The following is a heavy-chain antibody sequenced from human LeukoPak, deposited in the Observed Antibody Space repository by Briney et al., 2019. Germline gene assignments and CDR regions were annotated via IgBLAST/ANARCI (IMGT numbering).Heavy chain of an antibody. CDR3: ARPEWAGKDDAFDI. CDR1: GYSISSGYY. D-gene: IGHD6-19*01. CDR2: IYHSGST. J-gene: IGHJ3*02. V-gene: IGHV4-38-2*01. Sequence: PSETLSLTCAVSGYSISSGYYWGWIRQPPGKGLEWIGSIYHSGSTYHNPSLKSRVTISVDTSKNQFSLKLSSVTAADTAVYYCARPEWAGKDDAFDIWGQGTMVTVSS.